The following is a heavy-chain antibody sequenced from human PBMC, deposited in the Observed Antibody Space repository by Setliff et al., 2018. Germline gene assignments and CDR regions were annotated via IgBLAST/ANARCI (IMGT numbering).Heavy chain of an antibody. D-gene: IGHD5-12*01. CDR2: INQDGSEK. Sequence: GGSLRLSCAASGFTFSDYCMSWVRQAPGKGLEWVANINQDGSEKYYVDSVKGRFTISRDNAKNSLYLQMNSLRAEDTAVYYCARAPSTRGYSGYDSWGQGTLVTVS. CDR1: GFTFSDYC. CDR3: ARAPSTRGYSGYDS. V-gene: IGHV3-7*01. J-gene: IGHJ5*02.